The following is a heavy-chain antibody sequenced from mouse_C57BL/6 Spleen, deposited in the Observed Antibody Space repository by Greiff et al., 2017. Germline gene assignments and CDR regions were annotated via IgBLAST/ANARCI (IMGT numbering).Heavy chain of an antibody. CDR1: GYTFTDYY. CDR2: IYPGSGNT. V-gene: IGHV1-76*01. J-gene: IGHJ2*01. Sequence: VQLQQSGAELVRPGASVKLSCKASGYTFTDYYINWVKQRPGQGLEWIARIYPGSGNTYYNEKFKGKATLTAEKSSSTAYMQLSSLTSEDSAVYFCARSGDEDYWGQGTTLTVSS. CDR3: ARSGDEDY.